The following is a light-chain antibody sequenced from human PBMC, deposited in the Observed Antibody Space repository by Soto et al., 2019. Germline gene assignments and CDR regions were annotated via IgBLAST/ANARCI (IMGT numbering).Light chain of an antibody. CDR2: EVS. Sequence: QSALTQPPSASGSPGQSVTISCTGTSSDVGGYNYVSWYQQHPGKAPKLMIYEVSKRPSGVPDRFSGSKSGNTASLTVSGLQADDEADYSCSSYGGSNTFGVFGTGTKVTVL. J-gene: IGLJ1*01. CDR3: SSYGGSNTFGV. CDR1: SSDVGGYNY. V-gene: IGLV2-8*01.